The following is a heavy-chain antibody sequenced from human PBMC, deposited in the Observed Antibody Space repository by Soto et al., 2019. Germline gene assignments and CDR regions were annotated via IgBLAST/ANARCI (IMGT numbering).Heavy chain of an antibody. CDR1: GDSISRSYW. Sequence: PSETLSLTCAVSGDSISRSYWWSWVRQFPGKGLEWIGYIYYSGSTNCNPSLKSRVTISVDTSKNQFSLKLSSVTAADTAVYYCARTYYYDSSGYYSWFDPWGQGTLVTVSS. CDR2: IYYSGST. D-gene: IGHD3-22*01. V-gene: IGHV4-4*02. CDR3: ARTYYYDSSGYYSWFDP. J-gene: IGHJ5*02.